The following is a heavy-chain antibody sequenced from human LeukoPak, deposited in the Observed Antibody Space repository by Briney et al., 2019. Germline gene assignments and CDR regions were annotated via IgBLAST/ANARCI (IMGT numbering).Heavy chain of an antibody. V-gene: IGHV5-51*01. J-gene: IGHJ5*02. Sequence: GESLKISCKGSGYSFTSYWIGWVRQMPGKGLEWMGIIYLGDSDTRYSPSFQGQVTISADKSISTAYLQWSSLKASDTAMYYCARQGGESSSKNWFDPWGQGTLVTVSS. CDR3: ARQGGESSSKNWFDP. D-gene: IGHD6-13*01. CDR1: GYSFTSYW. CDR2: IYLGDSDT.